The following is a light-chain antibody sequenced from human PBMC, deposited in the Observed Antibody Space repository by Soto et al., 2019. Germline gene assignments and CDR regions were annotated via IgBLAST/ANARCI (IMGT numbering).Light chain of an antibody. Sequence: DIVMTQSPDSLAVSLGERATIRCKSSQSILYSTNNKNYLAWYQQKPRQPPRLLIYWASIRESGVPDRFSGAGSGTDFTLTISSVQAEDVAVSYCQHYFKTPVTFGPGTKVEIK. CDR2: WAS. CDR3: QHYFKTPVT. CDR1: QSILYSTNNKNY. J-gene: IGKJ3*01. V-gene: IGKV4-1*01.